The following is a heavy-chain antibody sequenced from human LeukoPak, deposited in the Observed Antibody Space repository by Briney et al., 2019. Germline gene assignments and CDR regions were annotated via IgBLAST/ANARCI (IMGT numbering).Heavy chain of an antibody. J-gene: IGHJ3*02. V-gene: IGHV4-61*08. CDR3: ARVRETNAFDI. CDR1: GGSISSGGYY. CDR2: IYYSGST. D-gene: IGHD1-26*01. Sequence: SETLSLTCTVSGGSISSGGYYWSWIRQPPGKGLEWIGYIYYSGSTNYNPSLKSRVTMSVDTSKNQFSLKLSSVTAADTAVYYCARVRETNAFDIWGQGTMVTVSS.